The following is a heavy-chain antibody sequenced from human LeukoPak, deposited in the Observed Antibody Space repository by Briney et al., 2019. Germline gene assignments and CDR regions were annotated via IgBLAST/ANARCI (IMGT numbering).Heavy chain of an antibody. CDR1: GGSVSGGNYY. Sequence: SETLSLTCTVSGGSVSGGNYYCSWTRQSPGKGLEWIGYIHYSGSTVYSPSLKRRVTMSIDTSKNQFFLNLSSVTAADTAVYYCARTGSNGGYWGQGTLVTVSS. V-gene: IGHV4-61*01. CDR3: ARTGSNGGY. CDR2: IHYSGST. J-gene: IGHJ4*02. D-gene: IGHD1-14*01.